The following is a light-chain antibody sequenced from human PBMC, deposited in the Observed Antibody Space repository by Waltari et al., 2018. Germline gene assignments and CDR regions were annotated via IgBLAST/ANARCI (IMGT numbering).Light chain of an antibody. Sequence: EIVLTQSPATLSLSPGERATLSCRASHSISSSFLAWYQQKPGQAPRLLIYDTFRRALGIPDLFSGIGSGTDFTLTISRLEPEDFAVYYCHQYGISPPFTFGPGTRVEI. V-gene: IGKV3-20*01. CDR2: DTF. CDR1: HSISSSF. J-gene: IGKJ3*01. CDR3: HQYGISPPFT.